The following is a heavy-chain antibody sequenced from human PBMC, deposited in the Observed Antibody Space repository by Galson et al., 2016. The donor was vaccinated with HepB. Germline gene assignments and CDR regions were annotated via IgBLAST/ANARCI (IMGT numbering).Heavy chain of an antibody. D-gene: IGHD3-16*01. CDR3: AGDLGSTAVHQGLDY. V-gene: IGHV3-33*01. CDR2: IWTDGGKK. CDR1: GFTFSNFA. Sequence: SLRLSCAASGFTFSNFAFHWVRQAPGKGLEWVAGIWTDGGKKYYAHSVKGRFTISRDTSKDTLYLQMNSLGAEDPAVYYCAGDLGSTAVHQGLDYWGQGTLVIVSS. J-gene: IGHJ4*02.